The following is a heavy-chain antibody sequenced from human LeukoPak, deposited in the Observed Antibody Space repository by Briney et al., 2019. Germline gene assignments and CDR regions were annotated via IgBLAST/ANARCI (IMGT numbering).Heavy chain of an antibody. J-gene: IGHJ6*02. V-gene: IGHV3-48*03. CDR1: GFTFSSYE. CDR3: ARSGGLDV. CDR2: ISSSDSSI. Sequence: GGSLRLSCAASGFTFSSYEMNWVRQAPGKGLEWVSYISSSDSSIYYADSVMGRFTISRDNAKNSLYLQMDSLRAEDTAVYYRARSGGLDVWGQGTTVTVSS.